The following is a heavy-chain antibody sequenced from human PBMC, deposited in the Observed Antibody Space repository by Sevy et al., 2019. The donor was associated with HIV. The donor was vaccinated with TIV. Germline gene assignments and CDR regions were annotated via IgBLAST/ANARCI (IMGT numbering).Heavy chain of an antibody. CDR3: ARASRIAAAGFYSGDAFDI. D-gene: IGHD6-13*01. CDR2: IYTSGST. J-gene: IGHJ3*02. Sequence: SETLSLTCTVSGGSISSGSYYWSWIRQPAGKGLEWIGRIYTSGSTYYNPSLKSRVTISVDTSKNQFSLKLSSVTAADTAVYYCARASRIAAAGFYSGDAFDIWRQGTMVTVSS. V-gene: IGHV4-61*02. CDR1: GGSISSGSYY.